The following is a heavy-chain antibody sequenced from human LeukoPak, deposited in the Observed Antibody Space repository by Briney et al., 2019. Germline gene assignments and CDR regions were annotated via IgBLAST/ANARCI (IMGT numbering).Heavy chain of an antibody. CDR2: INSDGSEG. Sequence: PGGSLRLSCAVSGFTFSGFWMSWSRQAPGKGLEWVASINSDGSEGYYADVVKGRFTISRDNAKNSLYLQINSLRAEDTAVYYCARSSYSSSSSVWGQGTMATVSP. CDR1: GFTFSGFW. D-gene: IGHD6-6*01. J-gene: IGHJ3*01. CDR3: ARSSYSSSSSV. V-gene: IGHV3-7*03.